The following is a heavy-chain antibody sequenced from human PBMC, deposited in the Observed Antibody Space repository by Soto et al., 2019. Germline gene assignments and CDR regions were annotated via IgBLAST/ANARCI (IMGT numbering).Heavy chain of an antibody. CDR2: IYYSGST. D-gene: IGHD4-17*01. Sequence: QVQLQESGPGLVKPSQTLSLTCTVSGGSISSGGYYWSWIRQHPGKGLEWIGYIYYSGSTYYNPSLQSRVTISVDTSKNQFSLKLSSVTAADTAVYYCARDKASSGYGDYAPSGDWGQGTLVTVSS. CDR3: ARDKASSGYGDYAPSGD. J-gene: IGHJ4*02. CDR1: GGSISSGGYY. V-gene: IGHV4-31*03.